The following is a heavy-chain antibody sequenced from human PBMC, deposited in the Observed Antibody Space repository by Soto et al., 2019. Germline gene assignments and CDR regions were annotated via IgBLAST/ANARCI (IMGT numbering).Heavy chain of an antibody. CDR1: GYTFTGYY. CDR2: INPNSGGT. Sequence: ASVKVSCKASGYTFTGYYMHWVRQAPGQGLEWMGWINPNSGGTNYAQKFQGRVTMTRDTSISTAYMELCRLRSDDTAVYYCARGRHNYDFWSGYYEEYYYGMDVWGQGTTVTVSS. D-gene: IGHD3-3*01. J-gene: IGHJ6*02. V-gene: IGHV1-2*02. CDR3: ARGRHNYDFWSGYYEEYYYGMDV.